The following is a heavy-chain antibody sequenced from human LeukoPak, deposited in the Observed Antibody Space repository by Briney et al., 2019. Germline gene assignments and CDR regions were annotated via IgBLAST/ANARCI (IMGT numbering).Heavy chain of an antibody. V-gene: IGHV4-39*01. Sequence: SETLSLTCTVSGGAISSSSYYWGWIRQPPGKGLEWLGSIYYSGSTYYNPSLKSRDTLSVGTSQNQFSLKLSSVTAADTAVYYGARLGRGYYYDSSGRSAFDIWGQGTMVTVSS. CDR3: ARLGRGYYYDSSGRSAFDI. J-gene: IGHJ3*02. CDR2: IYYSGST. D-gene: IGHD3-22*01. CDR1: GGAISSSSYY.